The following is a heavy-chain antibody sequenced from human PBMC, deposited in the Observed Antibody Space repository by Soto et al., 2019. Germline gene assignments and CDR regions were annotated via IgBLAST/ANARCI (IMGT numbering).Heavy chain of an antibody. CDR3: AKDILQDNANEYFQH. D-gene: IGHD2-15*01. Sequence: EVQLVESGGGLVQPGRSLRLSCAASGFTFDDYAMHWVRQAPGKGLEWVSGISWNSGSIGYADSVKGRFTISRDNAKNSLYLQMNSLRAEDTALYYCAKDILQDNANEYFQHWGQGTLVTVSS. CDR2: ISWNSGSI. J-gene: IGHJ1*01. V-gene: IGHV3-9*01. CDR1: GFTFDDYA.